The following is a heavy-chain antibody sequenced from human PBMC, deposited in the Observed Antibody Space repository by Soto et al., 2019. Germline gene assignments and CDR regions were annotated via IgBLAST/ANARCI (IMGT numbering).Heavy chain of an antibody. V-gene: IGHV4-30-2*01. CDR2: IYPSGMP. CDR1: GGSMSNAAYS. J-gene: IGHJ4*02. Sequence: TLSLTFTVSGGSMSNAAYSWSWIRQPPGKGLEWIGYIYPSGMPFYNPSLRSRVTISIDRSNDQFSLNLKSVNAADTAVYYCARERGGYGLFDSWGQGTLVTVTA. D-gene: IGHD2-15*01. CDR3: ARERGGYGLFDS.